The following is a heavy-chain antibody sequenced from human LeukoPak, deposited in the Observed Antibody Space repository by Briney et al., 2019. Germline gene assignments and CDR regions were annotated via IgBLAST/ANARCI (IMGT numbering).Heavy chain of an antibody. J-gene: IGHJ3*02. CDR1: GYTFTGYY. Sequence: GASVKVPCKASGYTFTGYYMHWVRQAPGQRLEWMGWINAGNGNTKYSQKFQGRVTITRDTSASTAYMELSSLRSEDTAVYYCARLRSTVVTVYDAFDIWGQGTMVTVSS. CDR3: ARLRSTVVTVYDAFDI. D-gene: IGHD4-23*01. V-gene: IGHV1-3*01. CDR2: INAGNGNT.